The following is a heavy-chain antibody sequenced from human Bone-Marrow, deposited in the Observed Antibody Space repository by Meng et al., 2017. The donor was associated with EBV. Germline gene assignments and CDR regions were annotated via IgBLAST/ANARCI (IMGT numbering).Heavy chain of an antibody. CDR1: GGSISNSNW. CDR2: IYHSGST. V-gene: IGHV4-4*02. J-gene: IGHJ4*02. Sequence: QGEWKGSGPGLVKPSGTLSLTCAVSGGSISNSNWWSWVRQPPGKGLEWIGEIYHSGSTNYNPSLKSRVTISVDTSKNHFSLRLNSATAADTAIYYCARIGYSSGWYATDYWGQGTLVTVSS. CDR3: ARIGYSSGWYATDY. D-gene: IGHD6-19*01.